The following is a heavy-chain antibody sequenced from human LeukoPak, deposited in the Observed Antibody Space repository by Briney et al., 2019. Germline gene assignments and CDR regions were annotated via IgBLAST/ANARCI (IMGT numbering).Heavy chain of an antibody. J-gene: IGHJ3*02. Sequence: SESLSLTCTVAGGFISSYYWGCIRQPAGEWLGWIGYIYYRGSTNYHPSLKSRVTISVHTSKNQFSLKLSSVTAADTAVYYCAQAIPDDAFDIWGQGTMVTVSS. D-gene: IGHD2-2*02. V-gene: IGHV4-59*01. CDR1: GGFISSYY. CDR3: AQAIPDDAFDI. CDR2: IYYRGST.